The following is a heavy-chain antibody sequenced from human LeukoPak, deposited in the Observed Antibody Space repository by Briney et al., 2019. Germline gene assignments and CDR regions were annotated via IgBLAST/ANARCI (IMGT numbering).Heavy chain of an antibody. J-gene: IGHJ4*02. CDR3: ARESILGTTTDYFDY. V-gene: IGHV3-48*04. Sequence: QAGGSLRLSCEAAGFTASSYTMNWVRQAPGKGLEWVSLISRTTGSIYYVDSVRGRFTISRDSAKNSVYLQMSSLRAEDTAIYYCARESILGTTTDYFDYWGQGTRVIVSS. D-gene: IGHD1-26*01. CDR2: ISRTTGSI. CDR1: GFTASSYT.